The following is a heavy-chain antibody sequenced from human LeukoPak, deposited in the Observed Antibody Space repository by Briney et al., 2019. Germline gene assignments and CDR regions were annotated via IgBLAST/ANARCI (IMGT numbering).Heavy chain of an antibody. Sequence: SETLSLTCAVYGGSFSGYYWSWIRQPPGKGLEWIGEINHSGSTNYNPSLKSRVTISVDTSKNQFSLRLSSVTAADTAVYYCARSHSSGWSKFDPWAREPWSPSPQ. CDR3: ARSHSSGWSKFDP. J-gene: IGHJ5*02. CDR2: INHSGST. V-gene: IGHV4-34*01. D-gene: IGHD6-19*01. CDR1: GGSFSGYY.